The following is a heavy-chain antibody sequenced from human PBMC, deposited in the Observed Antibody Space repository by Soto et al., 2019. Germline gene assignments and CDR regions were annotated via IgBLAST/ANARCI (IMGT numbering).Heavy chain of an antibody. Sequence: SETLSLTCTVSVGSISSYYWSWVRQPPGKGLEWIGYIYYSGSTNYNPSLKSRVTISVDTSKNQFSLKLSSVTAADTAVYYCARVRGSWRQFDYWGQGTLVTVSS. CDR1: VGSISSYY. J-gene: IGHJ4*02. V-gene: IGHV4-59*01. CDR3: ARVRGSWRQFDY. D-gene: IGHD6-13*01. CDR2: IYYSGST.